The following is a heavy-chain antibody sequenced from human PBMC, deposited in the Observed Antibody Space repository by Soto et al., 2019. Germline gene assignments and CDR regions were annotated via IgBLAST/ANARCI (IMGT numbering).Heavy chain of an antibody. CDR2: IFYSGST. Sequence: SETLSLTCTVSGDSLNNNYWNWMRQPPGKGLEWIGYIFYSGSTNYNSSLKSRVTISLDMSKNQFSLKLSSVTAADSAVYFCASGSRSSTSDAFDVWGQRTMVPVS. D-gene: IGHD2-15*01. V-gene: IGHV4-59*08. CDR3: ASGSRSSTSDAFDV. J-gene: IGHJ3*01. CDR1: GDSLNNNY.